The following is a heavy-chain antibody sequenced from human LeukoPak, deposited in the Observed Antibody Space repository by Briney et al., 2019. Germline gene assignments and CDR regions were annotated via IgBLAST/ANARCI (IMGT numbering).Heavy chain of an antibody. V-gene: IGHV3-53*01. CDR1: GFTVANDR. Sequence: HGGSLRLSCAASGFTVANDRMSWVRQAPGEGLEWVSTVYGGGNTAYADSVKGRFTISRDTSKNTLLLQMNSLRAEDTALYFCVRERFGAIVENWGQGALVIVSS. CDR2: VYGGGNT. J-gene: IGHJ4*02. CDR3: VRERFGAIVEN. D-gene: IGHD5-24*01.